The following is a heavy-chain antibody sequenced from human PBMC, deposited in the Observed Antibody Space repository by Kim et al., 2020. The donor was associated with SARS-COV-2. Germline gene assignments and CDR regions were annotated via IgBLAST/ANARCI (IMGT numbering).Heavy chain of an antibody. Sequence: GGSLRLSCAGSGVTLSSYAVHWVRQAPGKGLEWVAAISFDGTKNYYIDPVKGRFTISRDDSKDTVYLQMSSLRPEDTAIYYCARPHNANQHETWTWFDPWGQGTLVTVSS. CDR1: GVTLSSYA. V-gene: IGHV3-30*04. D-gene: IGHD1-20*01. J-gene: IGHJ5*02. CDR3: ARPHNANQHETWTWFDP. CDR2: ISFDGTKN.